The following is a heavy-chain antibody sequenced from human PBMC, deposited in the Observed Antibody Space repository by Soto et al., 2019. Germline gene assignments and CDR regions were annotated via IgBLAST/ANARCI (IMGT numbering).Heavy chain of an antibody. V-gene: IGHV3-30*18. D-gene: IGHD6-19*01. CDR2: ISYDGYLK. CDR3: AKVRWGIAVAGTCCGMDV. Sequence: PGGSLRLSCAASGFTFSTYGMQWVRQAPGKGLEWVAVISYDGYLKYYVDAVKGRFTVARDNSKNTLFLEMNSLRAEDTAVYYCAKVRWGIAVAGTCCGMDVWGQGTTVTVSS. J-gene: IGHJ6*02. CDR1: GFTFSTYG.